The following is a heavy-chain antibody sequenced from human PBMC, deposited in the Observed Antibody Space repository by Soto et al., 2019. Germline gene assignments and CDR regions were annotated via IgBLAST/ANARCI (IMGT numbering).Heavy chain of an antibody. V-gene: IGHV3-21*01. Sequence: GSLRLSCAASGFTFSSYSMNWVRQAPGKGLEWVSSISSSSSYIYYADSVKGRFTISRDNAKNSLYLQMNSLRAEDTAVYYCARDGPLAARPLDYWGQGTLVTVSS. CDR2: ISSSSSYI. CDR3: ARDGPLAARPLDY. CDR1: GFTFSSYS. J-gene: IGHJ4*02. D-gene: IGHD6-6*01.